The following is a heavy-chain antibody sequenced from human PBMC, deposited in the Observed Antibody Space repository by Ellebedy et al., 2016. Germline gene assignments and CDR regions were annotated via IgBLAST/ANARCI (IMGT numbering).Heavy chain of an antibody. V-gene: IGHV3-33*01. D-gene: IGHD1-14*01. J-gene: IGHJ4*02. Sequence: GESLKISXAASGFTFTSYGMHWVRQAPGKGLEWVAAIWYDGSNKYYADSVKGRFTISRDNSKNTLFLQMNSLRAEDTALYYCARDQDGKGSTSDYWGQGTLVTVSS. CDR1: GFTFTSYG. CDR3: ARDQDGKGSTSDY. CDR2: IWYDGSNK.